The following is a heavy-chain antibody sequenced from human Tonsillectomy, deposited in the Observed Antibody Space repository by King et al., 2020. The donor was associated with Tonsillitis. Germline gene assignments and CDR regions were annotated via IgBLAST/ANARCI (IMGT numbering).Heavy chain of an antibody. V-gene: IGHV3-30-3*01. D-gene: IGHD2-15*01. J-gene: IGHJ4*02. CDR2: ISFDGTNK. Sequence: VQLVESGGGVVQPGRSLRLSCAASGFAFSSHAMHWVRQAPGEGLEWVAVISFDGTNKNYADSVKGRFTISRDNSKDTLYLQMNSLKADDTAVYYCARDGYGAYCSGGSCYSNDYWGQGTLVTVSS. CDR3: ARDGYGAYCSGGSCYSNDY. CDR1: GFAFSSHA.